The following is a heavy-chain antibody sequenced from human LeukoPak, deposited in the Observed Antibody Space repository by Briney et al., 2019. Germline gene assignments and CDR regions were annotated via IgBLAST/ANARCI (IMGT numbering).Heavy chain of an antibody. V-gene: IGHV3-64*01. D-gene: IGHD2-2*02. Sequence: GGSLRLSCAASGFTFGDYAMHWVRQAPGKGLEYVSSITSNGSSTYYANSVKGRFTISRDNSKSTLYLQMGSLRPEDTAVYYCARGKVVPAAIRSFYYYYMDVWGKGTTVTVSS. CDR1: GFTFGDYA. J-gene: IGHJ6*03. CDR2: ITSNGSST. CDR3: ARGKVVPAAIRSFYYYYMDV.